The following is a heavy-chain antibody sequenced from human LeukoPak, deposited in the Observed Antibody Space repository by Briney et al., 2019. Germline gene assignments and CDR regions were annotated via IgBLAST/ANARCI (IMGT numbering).Heavy chain of an antibody. CDR2: ISGSGGSP. J-gene: IGHJ6*02. CDR1: GFTFSSYA. V-gene: IGHV3-23*01. Sequence: GGSLRLSCAASGFTFSSYAMSWVRQAPGKGLEWVSAISGSGGSPYYADSVKGRFTISRDNSKNTLYLQMNSLRAEDTAVYYCAKGESSSWPRGSYYYGMDVWGQGTTVTVSS. CDR3: AKGESSSWPRGSYYYGMDV. D-gene: IGHD6-13*01.